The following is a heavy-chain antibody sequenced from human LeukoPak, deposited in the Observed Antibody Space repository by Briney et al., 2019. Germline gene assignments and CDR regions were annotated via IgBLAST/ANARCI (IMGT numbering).Heavy chain of an antibody. Sequence: GGSLRLSCAASGFTFSSYAMSWVRQAPGKGLEWVSAISGSGGSTYYADSVKGRFTISRDNSKNTLYLQINSLRAEDTAVYYCAKDLEYSSSPGAFDIWGQGTMVTVSS. CDR3: AKDLEYSSSPGAFDI. CDR1: GFTFSSYA. CDR2: ISGSGGST. J-gene: IGHJ3*02. V-gene: IGHV3-23*01. D-gene: IGHD6-6*01.